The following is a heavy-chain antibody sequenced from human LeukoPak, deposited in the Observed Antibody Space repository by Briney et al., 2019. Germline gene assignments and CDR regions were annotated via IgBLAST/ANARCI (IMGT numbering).Heavy chain of an antibody. D-gene: IGHD3-16*01. J-gene: IGHJ4*02. CDR3: ARGHMITFGGVSPGFDY. CDR2: IYTSRST. V-gene: IGHV4-61*02. Sequence: PSQTLSLTCTVSGGSISGGSYYWSWIRQPAGKGLEWIGRIYTSRSTNYNLSLKSRVTISVDTSKNQFSLKLSSVTAADTAVYYCARGHMITFGGVSPGFDYWGQGTLVTVSS. CDR1: GGSISGGSYY.